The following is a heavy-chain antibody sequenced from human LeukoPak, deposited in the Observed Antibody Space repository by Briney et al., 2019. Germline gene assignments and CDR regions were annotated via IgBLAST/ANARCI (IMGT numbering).Heavy chain of an antibody. Sequence: VASVKVSCKASGYTFTGYYMHWVRQAPGQGLEWMGWINPNSGGTNYAQKFQGRVTMTRDTSISTAYMELSRLRSDDTAVYYCARDRADMGYSSGWSLCCYFDYWGQGTLVTVSS. V-gene: IGHV1-2*02. D-gene: IGHD6-19*01. CDR2: INPNSGGT. CDR1: GYTFTGYY. J-gene: IGHJ4*02. CDR3: ARDRADMGYSSGWSLCCYFDY.